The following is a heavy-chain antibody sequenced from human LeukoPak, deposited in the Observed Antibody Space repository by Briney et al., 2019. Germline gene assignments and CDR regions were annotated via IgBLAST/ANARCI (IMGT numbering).Heavy chain of an antibody. CDR2: FSWSSGSI. CDR3: AKDMGPTVAGTFMNAFDI. J-gene: IGHJ3*02. V-gene: IGHV3-9*03. Sequence: PGRSLRLSCAASGFTFDDYAMHWVRQAPGKGLEWVSGFSWSSGSIGYVDSVKGRFTISRDNAKNTLYLQMNSLRAEDMALYYCAKDMGPTVAGTFMNAFDIWGQGTMVTVSS. CDR1: GFTFDDYA. D-gene: IGHD6-19*01.